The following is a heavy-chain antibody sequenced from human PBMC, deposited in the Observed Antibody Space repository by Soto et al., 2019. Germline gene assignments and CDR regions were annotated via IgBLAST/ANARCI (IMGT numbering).Heavy chain of an antibody. J-gene: IGHJ5*02. CDR2: INAGNGNT. Sequence: ASVKVSCKASGYTFTRYAMHWVRQAPGQRLEWMGWINAGNGNTKYSQKFQGRVTITRDTSASTAYMELSSLRSEDKAVYYCARGRAPASAVVVPAAIPGGLFDLWGQGTLVTVSS. V-gene: IGHV1-3*01. CDR1: GYTFTRYA. D-gene: IGHD2-2*02. CDR3: ARGRAPASAVVVPAAIPGGLFDL.